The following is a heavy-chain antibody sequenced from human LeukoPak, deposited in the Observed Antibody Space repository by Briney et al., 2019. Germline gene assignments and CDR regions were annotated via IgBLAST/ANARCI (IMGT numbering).Heavy chain of an antibody. D-gene: IGHD6-19*01. CDR1: GFTFSNYW. Sequence: GGSLRLSCAASGFTFSNYWMSWVRQAPGKGLEWVANIKQDGSEKYYVDSVKGRFTISRDNANNSLYLQMNSLRVEDTAVYYCARVQRSSGPGIVEYSGQGTLVPVSS. J-gene: IGHJ4*02. V-gene: IGHV3-7*01. CDR2: IKQDGSEK. CDR3: ARVQRSSGPGIVEY.